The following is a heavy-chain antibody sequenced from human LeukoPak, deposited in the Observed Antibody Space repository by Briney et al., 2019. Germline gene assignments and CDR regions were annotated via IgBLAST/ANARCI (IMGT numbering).Heavy chain of an antibody. V-gene: IGHV3-30*03. Sequence: PGGSLRLSCAASGFTFSSYGMHWVRQAPGKGLEWVAVISYDGSNKYYADSVKGRFTISRDNSKYTLYLQMNSLSAADTAVYYCARDREIVVVPAAPDYWGQGTLVTVSS. CDR3: ARDREIVVVPAAPDY. D-gene: IGHD2-2*01. J-gene: IGHJ4*02. CDR2: ISYDGSNK. CDR1: GFTFSSYG.